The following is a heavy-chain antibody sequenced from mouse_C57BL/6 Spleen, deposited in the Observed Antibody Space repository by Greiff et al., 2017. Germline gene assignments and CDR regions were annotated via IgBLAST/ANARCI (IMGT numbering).Heavy chain of an antibody. V-gene: IGHV1-64*01. CDR3: AKITTVVGEDAMDY. J-gene: IGHJ4*01. CDR2: IHPNSGST. CDR1: GYTFTSYW. D-gene: IGHD1-1*01. Sequence: QVQLKQPGAELVKPGASVKLSCKASGYTFTSYWMHWVKQRPGQGLEWIGMIHPNSGSTNYNEKFKSKATLTVDKSSSTAYMQLSSLTSEDSAVYYCAKITTVVGEDAMDYWGQGTSVTVSS.